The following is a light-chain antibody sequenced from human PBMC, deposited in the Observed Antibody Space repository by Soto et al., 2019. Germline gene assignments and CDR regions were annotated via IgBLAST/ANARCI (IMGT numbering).Light chain of an antibody. J-gene: IGLJ3*02. CDR1: SSDVGRYNY. V-gene: IGLV2-14*03. Sequence: QSALTQPASVSGSPGQSITISCTGTSSDVGRYNYVSWYQQHPGKAPKLMIYDVNNRPSGISNRFSGSKSGTTASLTISGLQAEDEADYYCSSYTSSYTRVFGGGTKVTVL. CDR2: DVN. CDR3: SSYTSSYTRV.